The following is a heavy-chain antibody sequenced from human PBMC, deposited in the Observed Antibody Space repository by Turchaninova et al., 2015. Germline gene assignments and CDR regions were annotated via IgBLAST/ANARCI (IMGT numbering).Heavy chain of an antibody. D-gene: IGHD6-19*01. CDR3: ARRRSGWYGVNY. J-gene: IGHJ4*02. Sequence: QLQLQESGPGLVKPSETLSLTCTVSGGPLKSSSYYWGWFRQPPGKGLEWIGSIYYSGSTYYNPSLKSRVTISGDTSKNQFSLKLSSVTAADTAVYYCARRRSGWYGVNYWGQGTLVTVSS. CDR1: GGPLKSSSYY. V-gene: IGHV4-39*01. CDR2: IYYSGST.